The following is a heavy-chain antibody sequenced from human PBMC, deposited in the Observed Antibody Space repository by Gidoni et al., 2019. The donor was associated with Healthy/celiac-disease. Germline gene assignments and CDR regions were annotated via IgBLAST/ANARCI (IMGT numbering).Heavy chain of an antibody. Sequence: QVQPVQSGAEVKKPGSSVTVSCKASGGTFSSYAISWVRQAPGQGLEWMGGIIPIFGTSNYAQKFKGRVTITAVESTSTAYMELSSLRSEDTAVYYCARGGPSGDYFDYWGQGTLVTVSS. CDR1: GGTFSSYA. J-gene: IGHJ4*02. CDR2: IIPIFGTS. D-gene: IGHD1-26*01. V-gene: IGHV1-69*01. CDR3: ARGGPSGDYFDY.